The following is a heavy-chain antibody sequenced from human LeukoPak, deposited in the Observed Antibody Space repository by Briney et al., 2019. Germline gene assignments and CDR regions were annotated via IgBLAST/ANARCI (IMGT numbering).Heavy chain of an antibody. V-gene: IGHV1-24*01. CDR1: GYTLTELS. Sequence: ASVTVSCKVSGYTLTELSMHWVRQAPGKGLEWMGGFDPEDGETICAQKFQGRVTMTEDTSTDTAYMELSSLRSEDTAVYYCARVEDYGSAHYAWVYWGQGTLVIVSS. CDR2: FDPEDGET. CDR3: ARVEDYGSAHYAWVY. D-gene: IGHD3-10*01. J-gene: IGHJ4*02.